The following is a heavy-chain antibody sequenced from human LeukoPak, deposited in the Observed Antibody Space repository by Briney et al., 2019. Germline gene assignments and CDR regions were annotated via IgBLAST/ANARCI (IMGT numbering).Heavy chain of an antibody. V-gene: IGHV3-23*01. CDR2: ISGSGGST. CDR3: ARVPYYGSGSYYNDRII. J-gene: IGHJ4*02. CDR1: GFTFSSYA. Sequence: PGGSLRLSCAASGFTFSSYAMSWVRQAPGKGLEWVSAISGSGGSTYYADSVKGRFTISRDNAKNSLYLQMNSLRAEDTAVYYCARVPYYGSGSYYNDRIIWGQGTLVTVSS. D-gene: IGHD3-10*01.